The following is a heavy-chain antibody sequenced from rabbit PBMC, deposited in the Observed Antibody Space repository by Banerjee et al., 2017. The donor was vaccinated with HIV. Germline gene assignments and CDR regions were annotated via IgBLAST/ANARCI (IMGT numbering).Heavy chain of an antibody. Sequence: QEQLEESGGGLVKPGGTLTLTCKASGFDFSSYGVSWVRQAPGKGLEWIGYIDPVFGITYYANWVNGRFTISSHSAQNTLFLQLNSLTAADTATYFCVREVAAKFALWGQGTLVTVS. V-gene: IGHV1S47*01. J-gene: IGHJ6*01. CDR3: VREVAAKFAL. CDR1: GFDFSSYG. CDR2: IDPVFGIT. D-gene: IGHD4-1*01.